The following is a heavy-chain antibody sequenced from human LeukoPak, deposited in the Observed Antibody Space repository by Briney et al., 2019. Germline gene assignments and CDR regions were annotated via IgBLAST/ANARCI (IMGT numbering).Heavy chain of an antibody. CDR2: IWYDGSNK. J-gene: IGHJ6*04. Sequence: GGSLRLSCAASGFTFSSYGMHWVRQAPGKGLEWVAAIWYDGSNKYYADSVKGRFTISRDNSKNTLYLQMNSLRAEDTAVYYCAGDRIIYYDILTGYPASYGMDVWGKGTTVTVSS. D-gene: IGHD3-9*01. V-gene: IGHV3-33*01. CDR3: AGDRIIYYDILTGYPASYGMDV. CDR1: GFTFSSYG.